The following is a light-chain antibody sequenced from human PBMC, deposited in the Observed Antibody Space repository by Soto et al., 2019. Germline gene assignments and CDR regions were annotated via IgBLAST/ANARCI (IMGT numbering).Light chain of an antibody. Sequence: DIQMTQSPSTLSASVGDRVTITCRASQSISIWLAWYQQKPGKAPKLLIYKASSLESGDPSRFSGSVSGTEFTLTISSLQPDDFATYYCQQYNSYRWTFGQGTKVEIK. CDR3: QQYNSYRWT. J-gene: IGKJ1*01. CDR1: QSISIW. V-gene: IGKV1-5*03. CDR2: KAS.